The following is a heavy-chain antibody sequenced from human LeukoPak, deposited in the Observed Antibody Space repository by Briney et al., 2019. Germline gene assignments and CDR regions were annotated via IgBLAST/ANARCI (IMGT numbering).Heavy chain of an antibody. CDR3: ARLAEPSMVRGVIFDY. Sequence: SVKVSCKASRGTFSSYAISWVRQAPGQGLEWMGGIIPIFGTANYAQKFQGRVTITADESTSTAYMELSSLRSEDTAVYYCARLAEPSMVRGVIFDYWGQGTLVTVSS. CDR1: RGTFSSYA. V-gene: IGHV1-69*13. D-gene: IGHD3-10*01. CDR2: IIPIFGTA. J-gene: IGHJ4*02.